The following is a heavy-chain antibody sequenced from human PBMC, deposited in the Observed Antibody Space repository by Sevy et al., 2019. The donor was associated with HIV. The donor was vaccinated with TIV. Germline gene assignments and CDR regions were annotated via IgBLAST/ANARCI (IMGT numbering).Heavy chain of an antibody. J-gene: IGHJ4*02. CDR3: SREAGVGSYYFDS. CDR2: ISSSGTI. D-gene: IGHD3-16*01. CDR1: GFTVSANY. Sequence: GGSLRLSCAVSGFTVSANYMTWVRQAPGKGLEWVSYISSSGTIYYADSVKGQFTISRDNAKNSLYLQMNSLRDEDTAVYYCSREAGVGSYYFDSWGQGTLVTVSS. V-gene: IGHV3-48*02.